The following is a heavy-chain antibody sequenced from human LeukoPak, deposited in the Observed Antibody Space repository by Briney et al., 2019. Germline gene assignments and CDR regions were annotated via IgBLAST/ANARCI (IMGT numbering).Heavy chain of an antibody. CDR1: GYTFSSYG. J-gene: IGHJ4*02. V-gene: IGHV1-18*01. CDR2: ISAYNGNT. CDR3: ARAARYCSGGSCSPTFDY. Sequence: ASVKVSCKASGYTFSSYGISWVRQAPGQGLEWMGWISAYNGNTNYAQKLQGRVTMTTDTSTSTAYMELRSLRSDDTAVYYCARAARYCSGGSCSPTFDYWGQGTLVTVSS. D-gene: IGHD2-15*01.